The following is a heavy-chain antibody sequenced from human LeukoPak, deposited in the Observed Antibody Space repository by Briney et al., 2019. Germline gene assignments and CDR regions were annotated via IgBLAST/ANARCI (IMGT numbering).Heavy chain of an antibody. CDR1: GFILSIYG. CDR2: IWNDGSKK. Sequence: GGSLRLSCEGSGFILSIYGIPWVRQAPGKGLEWVAVIWNDGSKKYYADSVMGRFTISRDNSKNTLYLQMNSLRAEDTAVYYCAKYDFRMLGYYDSSGYWAPFDYWGQGTLVTVSS. D-gene: IGHD3-22*01. J-gene: IGHJ4*02. V-gene: IGHV3-33*06. CDR3: AKYDFRMLGYYDSSGYWAPFDY.